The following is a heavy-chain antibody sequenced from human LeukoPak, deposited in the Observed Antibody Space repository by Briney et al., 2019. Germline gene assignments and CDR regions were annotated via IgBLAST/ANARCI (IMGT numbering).Heavy chain of an antibody. J-gene: IGHJ4*02. CDR3: ARGHNEGAYYCGFTY. Sequence: SETLSLTCAVYGGSFSGYYWTWIRQPPAKGLEWIGEINRSGGTNYNPSLKSRVTISGDTSKNQFSLKLSSVTAADTALYYCARGHNEGAYYCGFTYWGQGTLVTVSS. V-gene: IGHV4-34*01. CDR2: INRSGGT. D-gene: IGHD1-26*01. CDR1: GGSFSGYY.